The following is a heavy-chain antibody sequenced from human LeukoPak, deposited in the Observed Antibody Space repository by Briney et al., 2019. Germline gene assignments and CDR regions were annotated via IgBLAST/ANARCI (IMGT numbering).Heavy chain of an antibody. CDR1: GFTFSSYG. CDR2: IWYDGSNK. J-gene: IGHJ6*02. V-gene: IGHV3-33*01. Sequence: GRSLRLSCAASGFTFSSYGMHWVRQAPGKGLEWVAVIWYDGSNKYYADSVKGRFTISRDNSKNTLNLQMNSLRAEDTAVYYCARDTASRPTISWRYYYYGMDVWGQGTTVTVSS. D-gene: IGHD5-24*01. CDR3: ARDTASRPTISWRYYYYGMDV.